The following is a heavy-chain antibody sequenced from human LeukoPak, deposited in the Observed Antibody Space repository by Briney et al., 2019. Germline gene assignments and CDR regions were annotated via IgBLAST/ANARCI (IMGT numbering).Heavy chain of an antibody. CDR3: ARGDDILTGYYPFDH. J-gene: IGHJ4*02. D-gene: IGHD3-9*01. CDR2: IYYSGST. V-gene: IGHV4-61*01. Sequence: SETLSLTCTVSGGSVSSGSYYRSWIRQPPGKGLEWIGYIYYSGSTNYNPSLKSRVTISVDTSKNQFSLKLSSVTAADTAVYYCARGDDILTGYYPFDHWGQGTLVTVSS. CDR1: GGSVSSGSYY.